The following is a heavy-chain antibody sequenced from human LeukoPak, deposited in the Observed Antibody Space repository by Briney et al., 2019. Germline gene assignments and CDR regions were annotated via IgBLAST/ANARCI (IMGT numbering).Heavy chain of an antibody. Sequence: ETLFLTCAVHDGSFSGYYWSSIRQPPGKGLEWIGEIHQSGSTNYTPSLKSRVTVSVDTSKNQFSVNLSSVTAADTAVYYCARGYYDILTGYYRGRISFDYWGQGTLVTVSS. D-gene: IGHD3-9*01. CDR3: ARGYYDILTGYYRGRISFDY. CDR2: IHQSGST. V-gene: IGHV4-34*01. CDR1: DGSFSGYY. J-gene: IGHJ4*02.